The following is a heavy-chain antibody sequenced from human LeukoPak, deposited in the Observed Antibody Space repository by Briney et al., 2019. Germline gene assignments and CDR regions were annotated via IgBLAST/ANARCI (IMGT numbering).Heavy chain of an antibody. D-gene: IGHD1-26*01. CDR3: ARCFSGNTIPEDY. V-gene: IGHV1-2*02. Sequence: ASVKVSCKASGYTFTGYYMHWVRQAPGQGLEWMGWINPNSGGTNYAQKFQGRVTMTRDTSISTAYMELSRLRSDDTAVYYCARCFSGNTIPEDYWGQGTLVTVSS. CDR2: INPNSGGT. CDR1: GYTFTGYY. J-gene: IGHJ4*02.